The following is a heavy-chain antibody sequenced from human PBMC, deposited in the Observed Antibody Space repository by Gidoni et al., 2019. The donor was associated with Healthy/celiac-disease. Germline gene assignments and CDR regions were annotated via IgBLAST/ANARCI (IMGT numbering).Heavy chain of an antibody. D-gene: IGHD3-22*01. CDR3: ARDSLLALYYYDSSGYPDY. V-gene: IGHV3-74*01. CDR1: AFTFSSYW. CDR2: INSDGSSI. Sequence: EVQLVESGGGLVQPGGSLRLSCAASAFTFSSYWMHWVRQAPGKGLVWVSRINSDGSSITYADSVKGRFTISRDNAKNTLYLQMNSLRAEDTAVYYCARDSLLALYYYDSSGYPDYWGQGTLVTVSS. J-gene: IGHJ4*02.